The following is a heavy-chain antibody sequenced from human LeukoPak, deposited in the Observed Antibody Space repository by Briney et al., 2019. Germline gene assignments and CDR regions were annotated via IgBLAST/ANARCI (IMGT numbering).Heavy chain of an antibody. J-gene: IGHJ4*02. CDR1: GFTFSSYG. D-gene: IGHD5-12*01. CDR2: ISYDGSNK. Sequence: GGSLRLSCAASGFTFSSYGMHWVRQAPGKGLEWVAVISYDGSNKYYADSVKGRFTISRDNSKNTLYLQMNSLRAEDTAVYYCAKEGYSGYDVYYFDYWGQGTLVTVSS. V-gene: IGHV3-30*18. CDR3: AKEGYSGYDVYYFDY.